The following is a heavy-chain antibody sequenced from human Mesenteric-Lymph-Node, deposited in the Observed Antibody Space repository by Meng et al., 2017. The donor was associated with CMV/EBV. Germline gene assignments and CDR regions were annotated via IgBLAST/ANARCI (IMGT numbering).Heavy chain of an antibody. J-gene: IGHJ3*02. CDR3: AKDGCSSTSCQVVAFDI. D-gene: IGHD2-2*01. V-gene: IGHV3-48*03. CDR1: GFTFSSYK. CDR2: ISSSGSTI. Sequence: LSLTCAASGFTFSSYKMNWVCQAPGKGLEWVSYISSSGSTIYYADSVKGRFTISRDNAKNSLYLQMNSLRAEDTAVYYCAKDGCSSTSCQVVAFDIWGQGTMVTVSS.